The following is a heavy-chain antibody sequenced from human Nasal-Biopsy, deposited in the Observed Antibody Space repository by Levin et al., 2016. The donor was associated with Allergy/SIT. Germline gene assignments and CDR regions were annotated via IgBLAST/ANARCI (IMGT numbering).Heavy chain of an antibody. CDR3: ATGTSGSYHNVPLH. J-gene: IGHJ4*02. D-gene: IGHD1-26*01. CDR1: GYTFNNYY. V-gene: IGHV1-46*02. CDR2: INPSDAIT. Sequence: ASVKVSCKASGYTFNNYYIHWVRQAPGQGPEWMGMINPSDAITTYAQKFQGTITLTSDTSTATVYMEVSNLTSRDTAVYYCATGTSGSYHNVPLHWGQGTLVTVTS.